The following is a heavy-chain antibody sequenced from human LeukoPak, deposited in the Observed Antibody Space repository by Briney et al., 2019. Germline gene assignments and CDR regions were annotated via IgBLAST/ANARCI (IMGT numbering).Heavy chain of an antibody. CDR3: ARDRYLGAGSDY. CDR2: ISSSSNTI. V-gene: IGHV3-48*04. CDR1: GFTFSSNS. J-gene: IGHJ4*02. D-gene: IGHD3-16*02. Sequence: PGGSLRLSCVASGFTFSSNSMNWVRQAPGKGLEWVSYISSSSNTIYYADSVKGRFTISRDNAKNSLYLQMNSLRAEDTAVYYCARDRYLGAGSDYWGQGTLVTVSS.